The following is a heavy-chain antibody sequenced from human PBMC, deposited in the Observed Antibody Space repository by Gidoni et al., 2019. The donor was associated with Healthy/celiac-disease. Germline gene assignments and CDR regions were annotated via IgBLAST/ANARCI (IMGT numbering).Heavy chain of an antibody. D-gene: IGHD6-19*01. CDR3: ARGRSLPSGWYYYYYGMDV. V-gene: IGHV4-34*01. CDR1: GGSFSGYY. Sequence: QVQLQQWGAGLLKPSETLSLTCAVYGGSFSGYYWSWIRQPPGKGLEWIGEINHSGSTNYNPSLKSRVTISVDTSKNQFSLKLSSVTAADTAVYYCARGRSLPSGWYYYYYGMDVWGQGTTVTVSS. CDR2: INHSGST. J-gene: IGHJ6*02.